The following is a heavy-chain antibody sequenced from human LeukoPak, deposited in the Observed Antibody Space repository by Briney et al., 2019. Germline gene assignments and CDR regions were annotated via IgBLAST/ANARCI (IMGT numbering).Heavy chain of an antibody. V-gene: IGHV4-59*01. D-gene: IGHD2-15*01. CDR2: IHYSGST. CDR1: GGSISSYY. J-gene: IGHJ2*01. Sequence: SETLSLTCTVSGGSISSYYWSWIRQPPGKGLEWIGYIHYSGSTNYNPSLKSRVTISVDTSKNQFSLKLSSVTAADTAVYYCARAGPRYCSGGSCYWYFDLWGRGTLVTVSS. CDR3: ARAGPRYCSGGSCYWYFDL.